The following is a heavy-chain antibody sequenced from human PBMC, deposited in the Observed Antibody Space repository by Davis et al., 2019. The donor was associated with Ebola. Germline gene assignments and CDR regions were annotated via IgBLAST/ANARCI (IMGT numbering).Heavy chain of an antibody. D-gene: IGHD5-18*01. J-gene: IGHJ4*02. V-gene: IGHV3-30-3*01. CDR2: ISYDGSNK. Sequence: GESLKISCAASGFTFSSYAMHWVRQAPGKGLEWVAVISYDGSNKYYADSVKGRFTISRDNAKNSLYLQMNSLRAEDTAVYYCARVGYSYGQGYFDYWGQGTLVTVSS. CDR3: ARVGYSYGQGYFDY. CDR1: GFTFSSYA.